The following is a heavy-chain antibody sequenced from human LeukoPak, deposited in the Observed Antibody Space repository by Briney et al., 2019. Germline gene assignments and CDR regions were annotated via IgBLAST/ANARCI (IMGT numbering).Heavy chain of an antibody. CDR3: ASRYCSGGSCFPGWYYYYYMDV. J-gene: IGHJ6*03. CDR1: GYTFTSYY. D-gene: IGHD2-15*01. Sequence: GASVKVSCKASGYTFTSYYMHWVRQAPGQGLEWMGIINPSGGSTSYAQKFQGRVTITADKSTSTAYMELSSLRSEDTAVYYCASRYCSGGSCFPGWYYYYYMDVWGKGTTVTVSS. V-gene: IGHV1-46*01. CDR2: INPSGGST.